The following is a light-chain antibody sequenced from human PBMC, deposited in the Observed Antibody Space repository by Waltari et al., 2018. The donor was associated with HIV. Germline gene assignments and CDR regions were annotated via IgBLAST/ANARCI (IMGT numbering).Light chain of an antibody. V-gene: IGLV3-25*03. Sequence: SFDLTQPFSVSVSPGQTARIDCSGEKIGDQFGYWYQQRAGQALVLVIYKDTERPSGIPERFSGSSSGTTVTLIINGVQADDEADYYCQAADSGGTWVFGGGTKLTV. CDR3: QAADSGGTWV. CDR1: KIGDQF. CDR2: KDT. J-gene: IGLJ3*02.